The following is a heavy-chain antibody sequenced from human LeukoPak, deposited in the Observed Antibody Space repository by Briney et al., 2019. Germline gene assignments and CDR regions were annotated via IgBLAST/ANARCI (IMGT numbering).Heavy chain of an antibody. CDR3: ARSNQADDY. CDR1: GFTFSSYW. CDR2: INPGGSST. D-gene: IGHD1-14*01. V-gene: IGHV3-74*01. J-gene: IGHJ4*02. Sequence: GGSLRLSCAASGFTFSSYWMHWVRQVPGKGLVWVSRINPGGSSTAYADSVKGRFTISRDNAKNTLYLQMDSLRAEDPAIYYCARSNQADDYWGQGTLVTVSS.